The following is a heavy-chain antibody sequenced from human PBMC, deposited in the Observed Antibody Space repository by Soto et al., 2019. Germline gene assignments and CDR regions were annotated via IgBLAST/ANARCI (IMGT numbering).Heavy chain of an antibody. D-gene: IGHD3-22*01. Sequence: EVQLVESGGGLIQPGGSLRLSCAASGFTVSSNYMSWVRQAPGKGLEWVSVIYSGGSTYYADSVKGRFTISRDNSKNTRYLQMNSLRAEDTAVYYCARESAEYDRSGYYFDYWGQGTLVTVSS. V-gene: IGHV3-53*01. J-gene: IGHJ4*02. CDR2: IYSGGST. CDR1: GFTVSSNY. CDR3: ARESAEYDRSGYYFDY.